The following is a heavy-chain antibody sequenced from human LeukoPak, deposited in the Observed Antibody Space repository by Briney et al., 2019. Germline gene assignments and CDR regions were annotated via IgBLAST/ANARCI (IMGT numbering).Heavy chain of an antibody. V-gene: IGHV1-18*01. CDR2: ISAYNGNT. J-gene: IGHJ4*02. CDR3: ARADIVVVVAADYYFDY. D-gene: IGHD2-15*01. Sequence: EASVKVSCKASGYTFTSYGISWVRQAPGQGLEWMGWISAYNGNTNYAQKLQGGVTMTTDTSTSTAYMELRSLRSDDTAVYYCARADIVVVVAADYYFDYWGQGTLVTVSS. CDR1: GYTFTSYG.